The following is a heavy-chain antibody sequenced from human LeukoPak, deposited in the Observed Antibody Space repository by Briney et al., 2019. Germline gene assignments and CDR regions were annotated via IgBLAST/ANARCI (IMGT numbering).Heavy chain of an antibody. CDR2: IRSKANSYAT. Sequence: TGGSLRLSCAASGFTFSGSAMHWVRQASGKGLEWVGRIRSKANSYATAYAASVKGRFTISRDDSKNTAYLQMNSLKTEDTAVYYCTRRYVLAAFDIWGQGTMVTVSS. V-gene: IGHV3-73*01. CDR3: TRRYVLAAFDI. D-gene: IGHD2-2*01. J-gene: IGHJ3*02. CDR1: GFTFSGSA.